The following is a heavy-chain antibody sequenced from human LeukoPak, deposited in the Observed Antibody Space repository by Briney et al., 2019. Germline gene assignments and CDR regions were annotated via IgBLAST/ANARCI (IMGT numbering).Heavy chain of an antibody. Sequence: PGGSLRLSCAASGFTFSDHYMDWVRQAPGKGLEWVGRTRNKANSYTTEYAASVKGRFTISRDDSKNSLYLQMNSLKTEDTAVYYCARVADCSSTSCPLGYYYMDVWGKGTTVTVSS. CDR2: TRNKANSYTT. CDR3: ARVADCSSTSCPLGYYYMDV. V-gene: IGHV3-72*01. D-gene: IGHD2-2*01. CDR1: GFTFSDHY. J-gene: IGHJ6*03.